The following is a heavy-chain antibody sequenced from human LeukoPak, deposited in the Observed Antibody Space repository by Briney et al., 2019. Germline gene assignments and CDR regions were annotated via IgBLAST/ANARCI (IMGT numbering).Heavy chain of an antibody. D-gene: IGHD6-13*01. CDR3: ARDDSSSCDY. V-gene: IGHV3-48*03. J-gene: IGHJ4*02. Sequence: TGGSLRLSCAASGFTFSSYEMNWVRQAPGKGLEWVSYISSSGSTIYYADSVKGRFTISRDNAKNSLYLQMNSLRAEGTAVYYCARDDSSSCDYWGQGTLVTVSS. CDR2: ISSSGSTI. CDR1: GFTFSSYE.